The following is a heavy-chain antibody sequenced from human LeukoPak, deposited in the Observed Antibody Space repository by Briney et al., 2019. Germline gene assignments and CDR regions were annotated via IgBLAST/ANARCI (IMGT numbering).Heavy chain of an antibody. D-gene: IGHD3-10*01. V-gene: IGHV1-18*01. CDR2: ISAYNGNT. Sequence: ASVKVSCKASGYTFISYGISWVRQAPGQGLEWMGWISAYNGNTNYAQKLQGRVTMTTDTSTSTAYMELSSLRSEDTAVYYCARDGDYYYGSGSYADYWGQGTLVTVSS. J-gene: IGHJ4*02. CDR1: GYTFISYG. CDR3: ARDGDYYYGSGSYADY.